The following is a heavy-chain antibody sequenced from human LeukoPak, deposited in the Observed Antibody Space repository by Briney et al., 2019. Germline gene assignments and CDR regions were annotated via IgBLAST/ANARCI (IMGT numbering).Heavy chain of an antibody. D-gene: IGHD3-10*01. J-gene: IGHJ4*02. CDR1: GYSISSGYY. V-gene: IGHV4-38-2*01. CDR3: ARLLWFGKYYFDY. CDR2: IYHSGTT. Sequence: SETLSLTCAVSGYSISSGYYWGWIRQPPGKGLEWIGIIYHSGTTYSNPSLRSRVTISVDTSKNQSSLKLSSVTAADTAIYYCARLLWFGKYYFDYWGQGTLVTVSS.